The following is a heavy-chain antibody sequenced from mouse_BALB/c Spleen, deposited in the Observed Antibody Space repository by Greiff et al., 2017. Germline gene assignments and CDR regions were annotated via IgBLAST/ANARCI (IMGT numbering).Heavy chain of an antibody. D-gene: IGHD2-4*01. V-gene: IGHV14-4*02. CDR1: GFNIKDYY. Sequence: EVQRVESGAELVRSGASVKLSCTASGFNIKDYYMHWVKQRPEQGLEWIGWIDPENGDTEYAPKFQGKATMTADTSSNTAYLQLSSLTSEDTAVYYCAPYDYDVWFAYWGQGTLVTVSA. CDR3: APYDYDVWFAY. J-gene: IGHJ3*01. CDR2: IDPENGDT.